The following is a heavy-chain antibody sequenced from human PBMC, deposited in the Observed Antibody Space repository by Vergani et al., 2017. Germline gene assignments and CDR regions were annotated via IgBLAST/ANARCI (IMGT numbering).Heavy chain of an antibody. J-gene: IGHJ4*02. CDR2: IYSGGST. Sequence: VQLVESGGGVVQPGRSLRLSCAASGFTVSSNYMSWVRQAPGKGLEWVSVIYSGGSTYYADSVKGRFTISRDNSKNTRYLQMNSLRAEDTAVYYCARVSYYDGSGSYSDDYWGQGTLVTVSS. V-gene: IGHV3-66*01. CDR3: ARVSYYDGSGSYSDDY. CDR1: GFTVSSNY. D-gene: IGHD3-10*01.